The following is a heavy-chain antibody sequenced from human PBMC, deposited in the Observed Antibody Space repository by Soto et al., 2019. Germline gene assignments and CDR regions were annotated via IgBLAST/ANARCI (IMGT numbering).Heavy chain of an antibody. D-gene: IGHD2-21*02. V-gene: IGHV3-30-3*01. J-gene: IGHJ4*02. CDR1: GFTFRSFA. CDR2: ISYDGSKT. Sequence: QVQLVESGGGVVQPGRSLRLSCAASGFTFRSFAMHWVRQAPGKGLEWVAFISYDGSKTYYADSVKGRFTGSRDNSKNTLYLRMNSLRAEDTAVYFCARAFCGGDCYTHDYWGQGILVSVSS. CDR3: ARAFCGGDCYTHDY.